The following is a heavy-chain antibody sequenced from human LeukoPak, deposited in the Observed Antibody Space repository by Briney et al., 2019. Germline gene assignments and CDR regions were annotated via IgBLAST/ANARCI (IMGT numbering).Heavy chain of an antibody. CDR2: ISSSSSYI. CDR3: ARVFLSSSWYYFDY. J-gene: IGHJ4*02. CDR1: GFTFSSYS. Sequence: GGSLRLSCAASGFTFSSYSMNWVRQAPGKGLEWVSSISSSSSYIYYADSVKGRFTISRDNAKNSLYLQMNSLRAEDTAVYYCARVFLSSSWYYFDYWGQGTLVTVSS. V-gene: IGHV3-21*01. D-gene: IGHD6-13*01.